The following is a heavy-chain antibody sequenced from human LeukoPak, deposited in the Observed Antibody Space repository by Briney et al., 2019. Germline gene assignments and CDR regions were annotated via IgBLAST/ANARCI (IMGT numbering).Heavy chain of an antibody. CDR2: ISSSSSTI. CDR1: GFTFSSYS. CDR3: AKDRFSGSYSVPMFDY. J-gene: IGHJ4*02. V-gene: IGHV3-48*01. D-gene: IGHD1-26*01. Sequence: GGSLRLSCAASGFTFSSYSMNWVRQAPGKGLEWVSYISSSSSTIYYADSVKGRFTISRDNAKNSLYLQMNSLRAEDTAVYYCAKDRFSGSYSVPMFDYWGQGTLVTVSS.